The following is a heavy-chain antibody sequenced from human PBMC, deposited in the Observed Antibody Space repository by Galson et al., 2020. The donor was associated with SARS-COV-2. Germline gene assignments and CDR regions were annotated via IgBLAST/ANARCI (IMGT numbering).Heavy chain of an antibody. J-gene: IGHJ5*02. CDR1: GFTFSIHW. D-gene: IGHD3-10*01. V-gene: IGHV3-7*04. Sequence: GESMKISCVDSGFTFSIHWMAWVRQAPGKGLEWVANIRPDGNEKFYVESVKGRFTISRDNAKNSVYLQMDSLGGEDTAVYFCARARDYYFAPWGQGTLVTVSA. CDR3: ARARDYYFAP. CDR2: IRPDGNEK.